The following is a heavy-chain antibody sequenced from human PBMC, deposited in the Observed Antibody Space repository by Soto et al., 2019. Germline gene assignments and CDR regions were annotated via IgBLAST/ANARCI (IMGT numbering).Heavy chain of an antibody. CDR1: GVTFKDYG. CDR3: ARDGWGSNWYFDL. J-gene: IGHJ2*01. D-gene: IGHD3-16*01. V-gene: IGHV3-30*03. CDR2: ISYDGKQT. Sequence: GGSLRLSCGAPGVTFKDYGMHWVRQAPGKGLEWVAVISYDGKQTYYADSVKGRFTISKDKSKRTLFLQMNSLRVDDTAVYYCARDGWGSNWYFDLWGRGTLVTISS.